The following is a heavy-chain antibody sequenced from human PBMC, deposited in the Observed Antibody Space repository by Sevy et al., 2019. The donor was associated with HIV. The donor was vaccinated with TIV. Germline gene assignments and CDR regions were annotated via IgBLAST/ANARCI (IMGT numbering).Heavy chain of an antibody. CDR2: IYSGGST. CDR3: ARDLLYGSGWYLPFDY. CDR1: GFTVSSNY. Sequence: GGSLRLSCAASGFTVSSNYMSWVRQAPGKGLEWVSVIYSGGSTYYADSVKGRLTISRDNSKNTLYLQMNSLRAEDTAVYYCARDLLYGSGWYLPFDYWGQGTLVTVSS. V-gene: IGHV3-53*01. D-gene: IGHD6-19*01. J-gene: IGHJ4*02.